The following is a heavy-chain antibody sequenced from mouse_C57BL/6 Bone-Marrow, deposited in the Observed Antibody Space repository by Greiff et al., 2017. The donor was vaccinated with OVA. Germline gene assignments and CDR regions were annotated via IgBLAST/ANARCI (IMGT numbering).Heavy chain of an antibody. D-gene: IGHD1-1*01. J-gene: IGHJ4*01. CDR1: GYTFTSYW. CDR2: IHPNSGST. Sequence: QVQLQQPGAELVKPGASVKLSCKASGYTFTSYWMHWVKQRPGQGLEWIGMIHPNSGSTNYNEKFKSKATLTVDKSSSTAYMQLSSLTSEDSAVYYWARGYGSPYAMDYWGQGTSVTVSS. V-gene: IGHV1-64*01. CDR3: ARGYGSPYAMDY.